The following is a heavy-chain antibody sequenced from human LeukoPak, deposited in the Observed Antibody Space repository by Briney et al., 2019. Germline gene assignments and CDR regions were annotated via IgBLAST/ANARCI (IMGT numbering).Heavy chain of an antibody. J-gene: IGHJ4*02. CDR1: GGSISSSDYD. CDR2: IYYSGTT. D-gene: IGHD2-8*01. V-gene: IGHV4-39*01. Sequence: PSETLSLTCTVSGGSISSSDYDWGWIRQPPGKALEWIGSIYYSGTTYYNPPLKSRVTISVDASKDQVSLKLNSVTAADTAVYYCARLVPSCTKTTCDFDYWGQGILVSVSS. CDR3: ARLVPSCTKTTCDFDY.